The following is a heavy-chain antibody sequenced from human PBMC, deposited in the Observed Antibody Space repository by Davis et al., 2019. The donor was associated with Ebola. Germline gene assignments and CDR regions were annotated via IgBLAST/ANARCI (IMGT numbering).Heavy chain of an antibody. V-gene: IGHV1-8*01. CDR1: GYTFTSYD. J-gene: IGHJ6*02. CDR2: MNPNSGNT. D-gene: IGHD6-13*01. Sequence: AASVKVSCKASGYTFTSYDINWVRQATGQGLEWMGWMNPNSGNTGYAQKFQGRVTMTRNTSISTAYMELSSLRTEDTAVYYCARGRTRKQQLATETTYYYYGMDVWGQGTTVTVSS. CDR3: ARGRTRKQQLATETTYYYYGMDV.